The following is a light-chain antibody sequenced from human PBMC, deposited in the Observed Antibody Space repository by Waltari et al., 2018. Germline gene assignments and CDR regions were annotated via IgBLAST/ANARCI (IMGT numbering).Light chain of an antibody. Sequence: QSALTQPPSASGSPGQSVTISCTGTSSYVGGYNYVSWYQQHPDKAPKLLIYEVSKRPAVCPGRFSGSKSGNTASLTVSGLQAEDEADYYCSSYASVNNLVFVGGTKLTVL. V-gene: IGLV2-8*01. CDR2: EVS. CDR1: SSYVGGYNY. CDR3: SSYASVNNLV. J-gene: IGLJ3*02.